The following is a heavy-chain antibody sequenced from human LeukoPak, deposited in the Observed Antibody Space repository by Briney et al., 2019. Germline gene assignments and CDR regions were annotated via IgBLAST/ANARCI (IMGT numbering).Heavy chain of an antibody. CDR3: ARGNYYYYMDV. CDR2: LHTSGNN. CDR1: GGSIGSYY. V-gene: IGHV4-4*07. J-gene: IGHJ6*03. Sequence: SETLSLTCTVSGGSIGSYYWNWIRQPAGKGLEWIGRLHTSGNNNYNPSLKSRVTMSVDPSKNQFSLKLNSVTAADTAVYYCARGNYYYYMDVWGKGTTVNFSS.